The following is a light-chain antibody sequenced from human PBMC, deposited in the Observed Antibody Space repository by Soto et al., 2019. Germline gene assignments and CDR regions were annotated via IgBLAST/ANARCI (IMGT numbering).Light chain of an antibody. J-gene: IGLJ3*02. V-gene: IGLV2-14*03. CDR1: DSDVGAYNY. CDR3: SSYTSSSTLV. CDR2: EVI. Sequence: QSVLTQPASVSGSPGQSITISCTGTDSDVGAYNYVSWYQQHPGKAPKLMIYEVINRPSGVSNRFSGSKSANTASLTISGFQAEDEADYYCSSYTSSSTLVFGGGAKLTVL.